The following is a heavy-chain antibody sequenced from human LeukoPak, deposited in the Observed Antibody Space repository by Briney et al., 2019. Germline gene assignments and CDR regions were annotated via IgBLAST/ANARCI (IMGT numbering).Heavy chain of an antibody. Sequence: GGSLRLSCATSGFSFSSYAMNWVRQAPGKGLEWVSYISSSGSTIYYADSVKGRFTISRDNAKNSLYLQMNSLRAEDTAVYYCAELGITMIGGVWGKGTTVTISS. CDR2: ISSSGSTI. CDR3: AELGITMIGGV. V-gene: IGHV3-48*03. CDR1: GFSFSSYA. J-gene: IGHJ6*04. D-gene: IGHD3-10*02.